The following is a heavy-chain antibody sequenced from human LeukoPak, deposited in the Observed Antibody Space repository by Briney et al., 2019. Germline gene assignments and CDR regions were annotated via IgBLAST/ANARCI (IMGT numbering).Heavy chain of an antibody. CDR3: ASRGRGRAARPFWFDP. J-gene: IGHJ5*02. CDR2: TYYRSKWHY. CDR1: GDSVSSSSGA. Sequence: SQTLSLTCAISGDSVSSSSGAWNWIRQSPSRGLEWLGRTYYRSKWHYDYAVSVRSRISINPDTSKNQFSLKLSSVTAVDTAVYYCASRGRGRAARPFWFDPWGQGTLVTVSS. D-gene: IGHD6-6*01. V-gene: IGHV6-1*01.